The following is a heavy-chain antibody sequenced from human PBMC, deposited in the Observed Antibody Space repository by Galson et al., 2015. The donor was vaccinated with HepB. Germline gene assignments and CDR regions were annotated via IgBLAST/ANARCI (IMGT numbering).Heavy chain of an antibody. CDR1: GGTFSSDG. CDR3: ARDAYCSDGSSNDY. Sequence: SVKVSCKASGGTFSSDGIRWVRQAPGQGLEWMGGIIPIFATANYAQKFQGRVTITADESTSTVYMELSSLRFDDTAVYYCARDAYCSDGSSNDYWGQGTQVTVSS. V-gene: IGHV1-69*13. J-gene: IGHJ4*02. CDR2: IIPIFATA. D-gene: IGHD2-15*01.